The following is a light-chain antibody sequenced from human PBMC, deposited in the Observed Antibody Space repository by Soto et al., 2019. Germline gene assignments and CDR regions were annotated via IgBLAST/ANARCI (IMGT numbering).Light chain of an antibody. CDR1: QSIDNC. CDR2: DAS. Sequence: DIQMTQSPSPLSASIGDRVTITCRASQSIDNCLAWYQQKPGKAPHLLIYDASRLETGVPSRFSGSGSGTEFTLTISSLQADDFATYFCQHYNGYPYTFGQGTKVEIK. V-gene: IGKV1-5*01. CDR3: QHYNGYPYT. J-gene: IGKJ2*01.